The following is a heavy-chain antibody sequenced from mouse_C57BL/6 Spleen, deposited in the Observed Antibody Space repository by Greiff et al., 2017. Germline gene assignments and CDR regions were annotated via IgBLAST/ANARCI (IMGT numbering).Heavy chain of an antibody. CDR1: GYSFTSYY. J-gene: IGHJ1*03. Sequence: LQESGPELVKPGASVKISCKASGYSFTSYYIHWVKQRPGQGLEWIGWIYPGSGNTKYNEKFKGKATLTADTSSSTAYMQLSSLTSEDSAVYYCAREDWYFDVWGTGTTVTVSS. CDR3: AREDWYFDV. CDR2: IYPGSGNT. V-gene: IGHV1-66*01.